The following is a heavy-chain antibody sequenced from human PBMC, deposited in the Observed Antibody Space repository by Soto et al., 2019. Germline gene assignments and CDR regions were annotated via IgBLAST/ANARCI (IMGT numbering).Heavy chain of an antibody. CDR3: ARSTVTTQYGMDV. CDR1: GGSISSGDYY. J-gene: IGHJ6*02. Sequence: SETLSLTCTVSGGSISSGDYYWSWIRQPPGKGLEWIGYIYYSGSTYYNPSLKSRVTISVDTSKNQFSLKLSSVTAADTAAYYCARSTVTTQYGMDVWGQGTTVTVSS. V-gene: IGHV4-30-4*01. D-gene: IGHD4-17*01. CDR2: IYYSGST.